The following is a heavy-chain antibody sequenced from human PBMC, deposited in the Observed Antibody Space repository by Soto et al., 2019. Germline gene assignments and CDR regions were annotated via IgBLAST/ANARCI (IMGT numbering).Heavy chain of an antibody. V-gene: IGHV3-48*02. D-gene: IGHD4-17*01. J-gene: IGHJ4*02. CDR3: TTVTTVDYYFDY. CDR1: GFTFSIHG. CDR2: ISASSSTI. Sequence: SCAASGFTFSIHGMNWVRQAPGKGLEWLSYISASSSTIYHADSVKGRFTISRDNAKNSLYLQMNSLGDEDTAVYYCTTVTTVDYYFDYWGQGTLVTVSS.